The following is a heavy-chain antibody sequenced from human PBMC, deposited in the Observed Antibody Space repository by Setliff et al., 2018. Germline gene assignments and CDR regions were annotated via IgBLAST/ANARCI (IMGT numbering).Heavy chain of an antibody. Sequence: ASVKVSCKASGGTFSSYAISWVRQAPGQGLEWMGWISAYNGNTNYAQKLQGRVTMTTDTSTSTAYMELSSLRSEDTAVYYCARGRRITMIVVPPGVFDIWGQGTMVTVSS. CDR2: ISAYNGNT. V-gene: IGHV1-18*01. J-gene: IGHJ3*02. CDR3: ARGRRITMIVVPPGVFDI. CDR1: GGTFSSYA. D-gene: IGHD3-22*01.